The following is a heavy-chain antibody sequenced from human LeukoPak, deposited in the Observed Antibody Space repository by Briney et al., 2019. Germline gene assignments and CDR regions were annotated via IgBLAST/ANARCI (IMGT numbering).Heavy chain of an antibody. V-gene: IGHV1-69*01. J-gene: IGHJ6*03. CDR1: GGTFSNCA. CDR2: ITPMFGTP. CDR3: ARRVANMPSRPNYSYFYVDV. Sequence: SVKVSCKASGGTFSNCAFSWVRQAPGQGLEWMGGITPMFGTPKYAQNFQGRVTITADETTRTAYMELNSLRSDDPAVYYCARRVANMPSRPNYSYFYVDVWGKGTTVTVSS. D-gene: IGHD6-6*01.